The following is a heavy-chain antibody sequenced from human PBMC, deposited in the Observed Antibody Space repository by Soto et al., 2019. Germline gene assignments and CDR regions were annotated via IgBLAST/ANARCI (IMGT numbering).Heavy chain of an antibody. CDR3: ARESEDLTSNFDY. J-gene: IGHJ4*02. V-gene: IGHV3-21*06. Sequence: RLSCAASGFTFTRYSMHWFRQPPGKGLEWVSSISSTTNYIYYGDSMKGRFTISRDNAKNSLYLEMNSRRAEDTAVYYCARESEDLTSNFDYWGQGTLVTVSS. CDR1: GFTFTRYS. CDR2: ISSTTNYI.